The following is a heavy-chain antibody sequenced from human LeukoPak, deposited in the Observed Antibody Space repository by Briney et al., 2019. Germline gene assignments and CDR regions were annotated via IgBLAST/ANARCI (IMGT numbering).Heavy chain of an antibody. CDR3: ARGRFNYDSSGYSSFYH. D-gene: IGHD3-22*01. CDR2: IKEDGSEK. Sequence: GGSLRLSCAASGVTFSSYWMSWVRQAPGKGLEWVANIKEDGSEKYYVDSVKGRFTISRDNAKNSVYLQMNSLRAEDTAVYYCARGRFNYDSSGYSSFYHWGQGTLVTVSS. V-gene: IGHV3-7*01. J-gene: IGHJ4*02. CDR1: GVTFSSYW.